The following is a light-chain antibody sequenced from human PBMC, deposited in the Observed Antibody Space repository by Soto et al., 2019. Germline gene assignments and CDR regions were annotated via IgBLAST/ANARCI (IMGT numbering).Light chain of an antibody. CDR1: QGISSY. V-gene: IGKV1-8*01. Sequence: AIRMTQSPSSFSASTGDRVTITCLASQGISSYLAWYQQKPGKAPKLLIYAASTLQSGVQSRFSGSGSGTDFTLTISCLQSEDFATYYCQQYYTLFTFGPGTKVDIK. CDR3: QQYYTLFT. CDR2: AAS. J-gene: IGKJ3*01.